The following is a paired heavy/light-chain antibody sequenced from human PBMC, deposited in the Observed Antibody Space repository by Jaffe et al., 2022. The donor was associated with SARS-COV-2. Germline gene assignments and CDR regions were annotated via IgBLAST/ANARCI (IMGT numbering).Light chain of an antibody. CDR2: YNG. CDR3: QVWDSDTFHYV. J-gene: IGLJ1*01. Sequence: SYVLTQPPSVSVAPGKTARITCGGNNIGSKSVQWYQQKPGQAPVLVIYYNGDRPSGIPERFSGSNSGNTATLTISRVEAGDEADYHCQVWDSDTFHYVFGTGTKVTVL. CDR1: NIGSKS. V-gene: IGLV3-21*01.
Heavy chain of an antibody. CDR1: GVTFRETFNSYY. Sequence: QLQLVESGGDLVEPGGSLTISCAASGVTFRETFNSYYMSWIRQAPGNGLEWISYISGTGNTIYYADSVKGRFTISRDNAKNSVFLQMNSLRVEDTALYYCARVAYSGYDYWGQGTPVTVSS. CDR3: ARVAYSGYDY. D-gene: IGHD5-12*01. CDR2: ISGTGNTI. V-gene: IGHV3-11*01. J-gene: IGHJ4*02.